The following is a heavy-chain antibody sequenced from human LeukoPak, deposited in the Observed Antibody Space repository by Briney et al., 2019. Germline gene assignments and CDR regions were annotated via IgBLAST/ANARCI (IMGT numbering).Heavy chain of an antibody. V-gene: IGHV5-51*01. D-gene: IGHD5-18*01. CDR1: GYSVSNYW. CDR2: IYPGDSDT. CDR3: ARLRGYTYSGFDF. J-gene: IGHJ4*02. Sequence: GEPLMISSKGAGYSVSNYWSCWVRPMPGKGQEWMGIIYPGDSDTSYSPSFQGQITTTADKSISTAYLKWSSLRASDTAMYYCARLRGYTYSGFDFWGQGTLVTVSS.